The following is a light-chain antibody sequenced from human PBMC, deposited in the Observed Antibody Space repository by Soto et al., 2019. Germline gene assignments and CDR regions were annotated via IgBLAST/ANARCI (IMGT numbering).Light chain of an antibody. CDR1: QDVSRW. J-gene: IGKJ2*01. CDR3: QQTNRTPYT. CDR2: TAS. Sequence: DLQMTQSPSSVSASVGDRVTITCRASQDVSRWLAWYQQKPGKAPKLLIYTASNLQSGVPSRFSGSGSGTDFTLTISSLQPEDFAIYFCQQTNRTPYTFGQGTNLEIK. V-gene: IGKV1-12*01.